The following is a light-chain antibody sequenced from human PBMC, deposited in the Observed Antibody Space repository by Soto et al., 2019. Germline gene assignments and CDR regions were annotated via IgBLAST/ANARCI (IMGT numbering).Light chain of an antibody. V-gene: IGKV3-15*01. CDR2: RAS. CDR1: QSVRDN. CDR3: QQADGFPIT. Sequence: EILLTQSPATLAVSPVEGATLSCRASQSVRDNLAWYQQKPGQAPRLLIYRASTRATGVPARFSGSGSGTEFTLTISSLQSEDFATYYCQQADGFPITFGQGTRLEIK. J-gene: IGKJ5*01.